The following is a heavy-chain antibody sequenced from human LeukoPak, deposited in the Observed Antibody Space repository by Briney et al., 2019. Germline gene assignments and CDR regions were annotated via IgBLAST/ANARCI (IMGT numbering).Heavy chain of an antibody. V-gene: IGHV1-8*01. CDR3: ARGGYDILTGYGAYYYYYMDV. J-gene: IGHJ6*03. CDR1: GYTFTSYD. CDR2: MNPNSGNT. Sequence: GASVKVSCKASGYTFTSYDMNWVRQAPGQELEWMGWMNPNSGNTGYAQKFQGRVNMTRNTSISTAYMELSSLRSEDTAVYYCARGGYDILTGYGAYYYYYMDVWGKGTTVTVSS. D-gene: IGHD3-9*01.